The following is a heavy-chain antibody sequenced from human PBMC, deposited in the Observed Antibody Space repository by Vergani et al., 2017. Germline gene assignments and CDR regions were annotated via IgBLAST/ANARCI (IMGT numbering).Heavy chain of an antibody. D-gene: IGHD4-11*01. CDR1: GGSFTSYH. V-gene: IGHV4-34*01. J-gene: IGHJ6*03. Sequence: QVQLQQWGGGLLKPSETLSLTCVVNGGSFTSYHWTWIRQSPGEGLEWVGDIDHTGRPDYNPSLKRRLTMSVDKSRNQFSLTLNSVTATDTAIYFCARVNTETNVHLYYYYYMDVWLQGTAVTVS. CDR3: ARVNTETNVHLYYYYYMDV. CDR2: IDHTGRP.